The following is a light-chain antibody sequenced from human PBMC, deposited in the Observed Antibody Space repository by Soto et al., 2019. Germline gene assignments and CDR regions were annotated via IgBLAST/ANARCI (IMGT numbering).Light chain of an antibody. V-gene: IGKV3-15*01. CDR1: QSVSSN. Sequence: EIVMKQSPATLSVSQGESATLSCRASQSVSSNLAWHQQKPGQAPRILMYDASTRATGISARFSGSGSGTEFTLTISSLQSEDFAVYYCQQYHNWPITFGQGTRPAIK. J-gene: IGKJ5*01. CDR2: DAS. CDR3: QQYHNWPIT.